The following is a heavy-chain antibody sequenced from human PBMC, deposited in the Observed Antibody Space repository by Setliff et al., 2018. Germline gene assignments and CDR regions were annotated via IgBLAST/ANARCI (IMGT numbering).Heavy chain of an antibody. CDR3: ARDRRNIVVAVVNAAFDI. Sequence: ASVKVSCKASGYAFGSSGISWVRQAPGQGLEWMGWISAYNGDTNYAQNLQGRVTMTTDTSTSTAYMELRRLRSDDTAVYYCARDRRNIVVAVVNAAFDIWGHGAMVTVSS. CDR1: GYAFGSSG. J-gene: IGHJ3*02. V-gene: IGHV1-18*01. D-gene: IGHD2-15*01. CDR2: ISAYNGDT.